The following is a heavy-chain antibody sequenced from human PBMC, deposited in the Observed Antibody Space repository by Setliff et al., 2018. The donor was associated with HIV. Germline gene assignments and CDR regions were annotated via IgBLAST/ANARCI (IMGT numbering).Heavy chain of an antibody. J-gene: IGHJ4*02. CDR3: TTVKLEMATIRPY. D-gene: IGHD5-12*01. Sequence: GGSLRLSCAASGFTFSNAWMSWVRQAPGKGLEWVGRIKSKTDGGTTDYAAPVKGRFTISRDDSKNTLYLQMNSLKTEDTAVYYCTTVKLEMATIRPYWGRGTLVTVSS. V-gene: IGHV3-15*01. CDR1: GFTFSNAW. CDR2: IKSKTDGGTT.